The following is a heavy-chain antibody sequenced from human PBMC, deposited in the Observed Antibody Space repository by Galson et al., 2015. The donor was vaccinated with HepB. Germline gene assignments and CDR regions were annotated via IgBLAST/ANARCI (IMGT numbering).Heavy chain of an antibody. Sequence: SLRLSCAASGFTFSSYAMNWVRQAPGKGLEWVSTISGSGAYTYYAHSVKGRFTISRDNSKNTLYLQMNSLGAEDTAVYYGAKVTGPGSGWRGDYWGQGTLVTDSS. V-gene: IGHV3-23*01. CDR2: ISGSGAYT. J-gene: IGHJ4*02. CDR3: AKVTGPGSGWRGDY. CDR1: GFTFSSYA. D-gene: IGHD6-19*01.